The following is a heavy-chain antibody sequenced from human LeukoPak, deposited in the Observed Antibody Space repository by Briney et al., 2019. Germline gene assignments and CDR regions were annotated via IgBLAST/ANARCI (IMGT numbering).Heavy chain of an antibody. Sequence: GGSLRLSCAASGFTFSNYEMNWVRQAPGKGLEWISYISSSGSSMYYADSVKGRFTISRDNAKNSLYLQMNSLRAEDTAVYYCARAELLRDFDYWGQGTLVTVSS. V-gene: IGHV3-48*03. CDR3: ARAELLRDFDY. D-gene: IGHD2-15*01. CDR2: ISSSGSSM. J-gene: IGHJ4*02. CDR1: GFTFSNYE.